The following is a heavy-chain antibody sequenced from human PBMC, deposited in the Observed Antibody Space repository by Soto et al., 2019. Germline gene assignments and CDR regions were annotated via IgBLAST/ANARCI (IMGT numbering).Heavy chain of an antibody. J-gene: IGHJ4*02. CDR3: AKDPYSSGWYFDY. Sequence: XSLRLSFAASGFTFSSYARGWVLQATGKGLEWVSAISGSGGSTYYADSVKGRFTISRDNSKNTLYLQMNSLPAEDTAVYYCAKDPYSSGWYFDYWGQGTLVTVSS. CDR1: GFTFSSYA. D-gene: IGHD6-19*01. V-gene: IGHV3-23*01. CDR2: ISGSGGST.